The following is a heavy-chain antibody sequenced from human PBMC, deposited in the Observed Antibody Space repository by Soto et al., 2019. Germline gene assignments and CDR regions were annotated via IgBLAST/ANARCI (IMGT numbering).Heavy chain of an antibody. CDR3: ARTTPGYSSSWYIGVFDY. Sequence: QLQLQESGPGLVKPSETLSLTCTVSGGSISSSSYYWGWIRQPPGKGLEWIGSIYYSGSTYYNPSLKSRVTISVDTSKNQFSLKLSSVTAADTAVYYCARTTPGYSSSWYIGVFDYWGQGTLVTVSS. J-gene: IGHJ4*02. D-gene: IGHD6-13*01. CDR2: IYYSGST. V-gene: IGHV4-39*01. CDR1: GGSISSSSYY.